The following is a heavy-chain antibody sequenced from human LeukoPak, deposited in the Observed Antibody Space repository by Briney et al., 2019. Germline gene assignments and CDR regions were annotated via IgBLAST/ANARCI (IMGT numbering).Heavy chain of an antibody. J-gene: IGHJ5*02. Sequence: ASVKVSLKASVYTFTSFDINWVRQPTGQGLEWVGWMNPNINKAGYAQKFQGRVTLTMNTFISTAYMELSGLTSEDTAVYYCARVKRLPTVWFDPWGQGTLVTVSS. CDR1: VYTFTSFD. D-gene: IGHD6-25*01. CDR3: ARVKRLPTVWFDP. CDR2: MNPNINKA. V-gene: IGHV1-8*01.